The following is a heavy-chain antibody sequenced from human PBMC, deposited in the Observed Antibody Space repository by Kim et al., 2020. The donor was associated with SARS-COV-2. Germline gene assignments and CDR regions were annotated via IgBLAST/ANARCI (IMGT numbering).Heavy chain of an antibody. V-gene: IGHV5-51*01. D-gene: IGHD5-18*01. Sequence: GESLKISCKGSGYSFTSYWIGWVRQMPGKGLEWMGIIYPGDSDTRYSPSFQGQVTISADKSISTAYLQWSSLKASDTAMYYCARRLYSYGYGYYFDYWGQGTLVTVSS. CDR1: GYSFTSYW. CDR2: IYPGDSDT. J-gene: IGHJ4*02. CDR3: ARRLYSYGYGYYFDY.